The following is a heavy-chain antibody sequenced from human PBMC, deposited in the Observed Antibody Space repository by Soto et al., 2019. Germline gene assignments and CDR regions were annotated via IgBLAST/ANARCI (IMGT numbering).Heavy chain of an antibody. V-gene: IGHV1-3*01. CDR1: GYTFTSYA. CDR3: ARDQELGKGIAFDI. Sequence: ASVKVSCKASGYTFTSYAMHWVRQAPGQRLEWMGWINAGNGNTKYSQKFQGRVTITRDTSASTAYMELSSLRSEDTAVYYCARDQELGKGIAFDIWGQGTMVTVSS. D-gene: IGHD7-27*01. J-gene: IGHJ3*02. CDR2: INAGNGNT.